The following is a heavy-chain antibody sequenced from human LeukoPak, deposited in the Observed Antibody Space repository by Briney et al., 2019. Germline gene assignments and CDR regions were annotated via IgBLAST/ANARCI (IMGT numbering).Heavy chain of an antibody. CDR3: ARGVPRLNYYYYGMDV. CDR1: GGSFSGYY. D-gene: IGHD1-1*01. V-gene: IGHV4-34*01. J-gene: IGHJ6*02. CDR2: INHSGST. Sequence: SETLSLTCAVYGGSFSGYYWSWIRQPPGKGLEWIGEINHSGSTNYNPSLKSRVTISVDTSKNQFSLKPSSVTAADTAVYYCARGVPRLNYYYYGMDVWGQGTTVTVSS.